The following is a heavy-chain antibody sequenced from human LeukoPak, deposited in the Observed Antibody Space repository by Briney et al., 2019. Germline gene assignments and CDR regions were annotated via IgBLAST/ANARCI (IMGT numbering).Heavy chain of an antibody. J-gene: IGHJ4*02. CDR1: GGSFSGYY. D-gene: IGHD3-10*01. Sequence: SETLSLTCAVYGGSFSGYYWSWIRQPPGKGLEWIGEINHSGSTNYNPSLKSRVTISVDTSKNQFSLKLTSVTAADTAVYYCARLPGSPKWYYFDYWGQGTLVTVSS. CDR3: ARLPGSPKWYYFDY. CDR2: INHSGST. V-gene: IGHV4-34*01.